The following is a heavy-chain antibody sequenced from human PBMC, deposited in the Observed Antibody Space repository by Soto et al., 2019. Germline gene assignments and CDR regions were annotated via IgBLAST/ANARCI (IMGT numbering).Heavy chain of an antibody. J-gene: IGHJ6*02. CDR2: LIPMFNRP. Sequence: QVQLVQSGAEVKKPGSSVKVSCKASGGTFSSYAISWVRQAPGQGLEWMGGLIPMFNRPHSARKFQGRVTITADESTCTAYMDLSSLRSEDTAVYYCARGQFHHVSNYYYALDVWGQGTTVTVSS. CDR1: GGTFSSYA. V-gene: IGHV1-69*01. CDR3: ARGQFHHVSNYYYALDV.